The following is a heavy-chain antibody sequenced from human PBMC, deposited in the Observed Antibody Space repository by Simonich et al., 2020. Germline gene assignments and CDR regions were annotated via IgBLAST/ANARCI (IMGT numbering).Heavy chain of an antibody. Sequence: EVQLVESGGGLVQPGGSLRLSCAASGFTFSSYWMSWVRQAPGKGLEWVANIKQDGMEKYYVDSVKGRFTISRDNAKNSLYLQMNSLRAEYTAVYYCARDGLGTAYYYYMDVWGKGTTVTVSS. CDR1: GFTFSSYW. J-gene: IGHJ6*03. D-gene: IGHD6-19*01. CDR2: IKQDGMEK. CDR3: ARDGLGTAYYYYMDV. V-gene: IGHV3-7*01.